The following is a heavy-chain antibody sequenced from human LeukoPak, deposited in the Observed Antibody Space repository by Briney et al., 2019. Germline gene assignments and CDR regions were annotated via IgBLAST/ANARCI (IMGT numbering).Heavy chain of an antibody. CDR3: TRQLPQVPYWSRP. V-gene: IGHV3-73*01. CDR1: GFNFDVST. Sequence: PGGSLRLSCVASGFNFDVSTIHWVRHTSGKGLEWVGHIKGNRDNYATAYAVSVEGRFTISRDSSTNTVYLQMNSLKAADTAVYYCTRQLPQVPYWSRPWGQGTLVIVSS. D-gene: IGHD2-15*01. CDR2: IKGNRDNYAT. J-gene: IGHJ5*01.